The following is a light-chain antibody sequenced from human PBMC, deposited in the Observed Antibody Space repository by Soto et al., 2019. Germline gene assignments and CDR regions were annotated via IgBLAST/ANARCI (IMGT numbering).Light chain of an antibody. J-gene: IGLJ1*01. CDR2: DVS. CDR3: NSYTSSGTGV. Sequence: QSALTQPASVSGSPGQSXTISCTGTSSDVGGYNYVSWYQQHPGKAPKLMIYDVSNRPSGVSNRFSGSKSGNTASLTISGLQPEDEADYYCNSYTSSGTGVFGTGTKLTVL. CDR1: SSDVGGYNY. V-gene: IGLV2-14*01.